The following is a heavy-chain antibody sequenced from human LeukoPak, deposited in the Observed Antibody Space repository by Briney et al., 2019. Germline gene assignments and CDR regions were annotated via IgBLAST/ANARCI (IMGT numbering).Heavy chain of an antibody. V-gene: IGHV1-18*01. Sequence: GASVTVSCKASGYTFTSYGISWVRQAPGQGLEWMGWISAYNGNTNYAQKLQGRVTMTTDTSTSTAYMELRSLRSDDTAVYYCARRVGGTYYYGSGSYHFDYWGQGTLVTVSS. CDR2: ISAYNGNT. J-gene: IGHJ4*02. CDR1: GYTFTSYG. D-gene: IGHD3-10*01. CDR3: ARRVGGTYYYGSGSYHFDY.